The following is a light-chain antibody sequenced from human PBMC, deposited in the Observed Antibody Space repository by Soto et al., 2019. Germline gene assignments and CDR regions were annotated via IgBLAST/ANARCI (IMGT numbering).Light chain of an antibody. J-gene: IGKJ5*01. CDR1: QGISSC. CDR2: AAS. V-gene: IGKV1D-12*01. Sequence: GGRVTITCRASQGISSCLAWYQQKPGTAPTLLITAASGLQREVPSRFRGSGSGTDFTLTISSLQPEDFATYYCQQTCSLPITFGQGTRLEIK. CDR3: QQTCSLPIT.